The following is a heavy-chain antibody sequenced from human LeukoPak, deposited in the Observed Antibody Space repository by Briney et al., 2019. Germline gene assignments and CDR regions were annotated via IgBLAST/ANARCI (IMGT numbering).Heavy chain of an antibody. CDR3: ARHWRDGYNP. CDR2: IYYSGST. CDR1: GGSISSSSYY. J-gene: IGHJ4*02. D-gene: IGHD5-24*01. Sequence: SETLSLTCTVSGGSISSSSYYWGWIRQPPGKGLEWIGSIYYSGSTYYNPSLKSRVTISVDTSKNQFSLKLSSVTAADTAVYYCARHWRDGYNPWGQGTLVTVSS. V-gene: IGHV4-39*01.